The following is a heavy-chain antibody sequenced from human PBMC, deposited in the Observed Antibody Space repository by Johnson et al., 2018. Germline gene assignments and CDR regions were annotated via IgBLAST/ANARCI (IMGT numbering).Heavy chain of an antibody. CDR2: ISSSSTYI. CDR1: GFTFSSYS. D-gene: IGHD6-13*01. Sequence: EVQLVETGGGLVKHGGSLRLSCAASGFTFSSYSMNWVRQTPGKGLEWVSSISSSSTYIYYAESVKGRFTISRENAKNSLYLQMNNLRAEDTAVYYCARPAAAGYYYYMDVWGKGTTVTVSS. CDR3: ARPAAAGYYYYMDV. J-gene: IGHJ6*03. V-gene: IGHV3-21*01.